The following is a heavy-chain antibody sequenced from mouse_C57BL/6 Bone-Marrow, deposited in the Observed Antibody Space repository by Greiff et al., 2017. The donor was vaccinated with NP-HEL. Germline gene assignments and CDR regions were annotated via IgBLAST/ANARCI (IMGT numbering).Heavy chain of an antibody. Sequence: QVQLQQPGAELVKPGASVKLSCKASGSTFTTYWMQWVKQRPGQGLAWIGEIDPSDSYTNYNQKVKGKATLTVDTSSSTANMQLSSLTSEDSAVYYCARKAYYGRSYEFAYWGQGTLVTVSA. CDR3: ARKAYYGRSYEFAY. CDR2: IDPSDSYT. J-gene: IGHJ3*01. D-gene: IGHD1-1*01. CDR1: GSTFTTYW. V-gene: IGHV1-50*01.